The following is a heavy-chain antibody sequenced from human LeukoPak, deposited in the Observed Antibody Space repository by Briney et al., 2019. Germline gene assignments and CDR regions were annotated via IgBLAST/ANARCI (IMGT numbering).Heavy chain of an antibody. J-gene: IGHJ3*02. CDR3: TTDLSFRNVEMSFIRENTFDM. V-gene: IGHV3-15*01. D-gene: IGHD5-24*01. CDR1: GFTFSKAW. Sequence: PGGCLRLSCAASGFTFSKAWMTWVRQAPGKGLEWVGRIIDGSGETDYAAPVKGRFTISRDDSKNTLYLQMSSLKTEDTAVYYCTTDLSFRNVEMSFIRENTFDMWGQGTMVTVSS. CDR2: IIDGSGET.